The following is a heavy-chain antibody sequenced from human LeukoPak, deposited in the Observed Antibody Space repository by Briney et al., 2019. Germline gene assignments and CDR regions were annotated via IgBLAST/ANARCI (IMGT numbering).Heavy chain of an antibody. D-gene: IGHD4-17*01. CDR2: IKSKTDGGTT. J-gene: IGHJ4*02. V-gene: IGHV3-15*01. CDR3: TTDPAGDSFEY. CDR1: GFSFKYAW. Sequence: GGSLRLSCEASGFSFKYAWVSWARQAPGKGLEWIGRIKSKTDGGTTEYAAPVKGRFTISRDDSKNTFYLQLNSLKMEDTAVYYCTTDPAGDSFEYWGQGTLVTVSS.